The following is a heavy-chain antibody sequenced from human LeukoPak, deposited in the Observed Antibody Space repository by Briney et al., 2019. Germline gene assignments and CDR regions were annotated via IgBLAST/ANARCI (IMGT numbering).Heavy chain of an antibody. Sequence: SETLSLTCTVSGGSGSSGSYYWSWIRQPPGKGLEWIGYIYYSGSTNYNPSLKSRVTISVDTSKNQFSLKLSSVTAADTAVYYCARGCWGKAARRWYYFDYWGQGTLVTVSS. J-gene: IGHJ4*02. CDR2: IYYSGST. D-gene: IGHD6-6*01. CDR3: ARGCWGKAARRWYYFDY. CDR1: GGSGSSGSYY. V-gene: IGHV4-61*01.